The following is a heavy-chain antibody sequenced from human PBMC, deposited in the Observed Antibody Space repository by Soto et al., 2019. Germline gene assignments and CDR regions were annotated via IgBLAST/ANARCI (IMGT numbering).Heavy chain of an antibody. CDR3: VKDFGYYYDYAFDV. D-gene: IGHD3-22*01. Sequence: EVQLEESGGGLVQAGRSLRLSCAASRFTFDDYALHWVRQAPGKGLEWVSGISWNSAIISYADSVKGRFSITRDNAKKYVYLQMDSLRPEDTALYYCVKDFGYYYDYAFDVWGQGTVVTVSP. CDR1: RFTFDDYA. CDR2: ISWNSAII. V-gene: IGHV3-9*01. J-gene: IGHJ3*01.